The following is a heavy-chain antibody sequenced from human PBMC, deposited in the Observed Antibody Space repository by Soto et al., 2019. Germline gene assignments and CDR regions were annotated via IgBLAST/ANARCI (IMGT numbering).Heavy chain of an antibody. CDR2: IIPIFGTA. CDR3: ARGPYYYDSSGYYYSY. D-gene: IGHD3-22*01. CDR1: GGTFSSYA. Sequence: SVKVSCKASGGTFSSYAISWVRQAPGQGLEWMGGIIPIFGTANYAQKFQGRVTITADESTSTAYMELSSLRSEDTAVYYCARGPYYYDSSGYYYSYWGQGTLVTVSS. J-gene: IGHJ4*02. V-gene: IGHV1-69*13.